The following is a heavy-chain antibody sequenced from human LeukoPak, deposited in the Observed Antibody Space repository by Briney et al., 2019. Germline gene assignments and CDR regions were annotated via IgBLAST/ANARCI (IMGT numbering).Heavy chain of an antibody. CDR2: LYSGGSI. CDR3: ARSSISSYYED. D-gene: IGHD1-26*01. V-gene: IGHV3-66*01. J-gene: IGHJ4*02. Sequence: GGSLRLSCAGSGFTVSSSYMSWVRQAPGRGLEWVSILYSGGSIFYADSVKGRFTISRDISKNMLHLQMNSLRADDTAVCYCARSSISSYYEDWGQGTLVTVSS. CDR1: GFTVSSSY.